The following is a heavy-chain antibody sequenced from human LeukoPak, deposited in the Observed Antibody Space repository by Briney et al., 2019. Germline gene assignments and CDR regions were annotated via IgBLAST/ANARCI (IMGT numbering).Heavy chain of an antibody. CDR2: ISAYNGNT. D-gene: IGHD5-24*01. CDR3: ARAGWLQYYYFDY. CDR1: GYTFTSYG. Sequence: ASVKVSCKASGYTFTSYGISWVRQAPGQGLEWMGWISAYNGNTHYAQKLQGRVTMTTDTSTSTVYMELRSLRSDDTAVYYCARAGWLQYYYFDYWGQGTLVTVSS. J-gene: IGHJ4*02. V-gene: IGHV1-18*01.